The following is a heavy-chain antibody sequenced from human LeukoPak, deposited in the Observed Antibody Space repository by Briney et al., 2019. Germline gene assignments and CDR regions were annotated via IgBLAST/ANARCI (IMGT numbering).Heavy chain of an antibody. D-gene: IGHD5-18*01. V-gene: IGHV3-11*04. CDR3: AKHTTMGHPFDY. J-gene: IGHJ4*02. CDR2: ISSSGSTI. CDR1: GFTFSDYY. Sequence: PGGSLRLSCAASGFTFSDYYMSWIRQAPGKGLEWVSYISSSGSTIYYADSVKGRFTISRDNSKNALSLQMNSLRAEDTAVYYCAKHTTMGHPFDYWGQGTLVTVSS.